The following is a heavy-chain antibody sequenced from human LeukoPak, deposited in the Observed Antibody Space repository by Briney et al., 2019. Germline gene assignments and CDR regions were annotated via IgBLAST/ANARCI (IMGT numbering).Heavy chain of an antibody. CDR1: GFTFSDYY. J-gene: IGHJ4*02. Sequence: PGGSLRLSCAASGFTFSDYYMSWIRQAPGKGLERVSYISGGSRYTNYADSVKGRFTISRDNAKNSLFLQMNSLRAEDTAVYYCARGYSYVFYWGQGTLVSVSS. CDR3: ARGYSYVFY. D-gene: IGHD5-18*01. CDR2: ISGGSRYT. V-gene: IGHV3-11*06.